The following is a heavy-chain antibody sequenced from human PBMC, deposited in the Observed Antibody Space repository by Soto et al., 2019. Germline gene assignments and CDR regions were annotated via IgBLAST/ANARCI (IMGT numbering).Heavy chain of an antibody. CDR2: ITYDGSNK. CDR3: ARDPEGLEPLDS. J-gene: IGHJ4*02. CDR1: GFTFRNYG. Sequence: PGGSPRLSFAAPGFTFRNYGFHWGPQAPGKGLEWVAVITYDGSNKYYADSVKGRFTISRDNSKNMVYLQMNSLRAEDTAVYYCARDPEGLEPLDSWGQGTLVTVSS. V-gene: IGHV3-30-3*01. D-gene: IGHD1-1*01.